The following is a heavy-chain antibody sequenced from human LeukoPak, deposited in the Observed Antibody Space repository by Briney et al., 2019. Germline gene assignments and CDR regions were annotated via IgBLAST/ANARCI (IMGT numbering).Heavy chain of an antibody. CDR1: GYTFTRYA. J-gene: IGHJ6*03. Sequence: ASVKVSCKASGYTFTRYAMNWVRQAPGQGLEWMGWINTNTGNPTYAQGFTGRFVFSLDTSVSTAYLQISSLKAEDTGVYYCARSRRVVVPSTLNSADDYYYYMDVWGKGTTVTVSS. D-gene: IGHD2-15*01. CDR3: ARSRRVVVPSTLNSADDYYYYMDV. V-gene: IGHV7-4-1*02. CDR2: INTNTGNP.